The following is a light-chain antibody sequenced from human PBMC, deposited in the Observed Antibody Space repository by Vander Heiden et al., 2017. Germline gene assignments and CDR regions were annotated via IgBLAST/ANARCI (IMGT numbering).Light chain of an antibody. CDR3: QAWDSSTAV. CDR2: QDR. V-gene: IGLV3-1*01. J-gene: IGLJ2*01. CDR1: KLGDKY. Sequence: SYELTQPPSVSVSPGQTASITCSGDKLGDKYACWYQQKPGQSPVLVICQDRKRPSGIPERFSGSNSGNTATLTISGTQAMDEADYYCQAWDSSTAVFGGGTKLTVL.